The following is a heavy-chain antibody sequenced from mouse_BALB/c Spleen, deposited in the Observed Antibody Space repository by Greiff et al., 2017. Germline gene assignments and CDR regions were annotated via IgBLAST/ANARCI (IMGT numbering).Heavy chain of an antibody. CDR3: ASRGYSFYAMDY. CDR1: GFTFSSFG. V-gene: IGHV5-17*02. Sequence: EVQLVESGGGLVQPGGSRKLSCAASGFTFSSFGMHWVRQAPEKGLEWVAYISSGSSTIYYADTVKGRFTISRDNPKNTLFLQMTSLRSEDTAMYYCASRGYSFYAMDYWGQGTSVTVSS. CDR2: ISSGSSTI. J-gene: IGHJ4*01. D-gene: IGHD2-3*01.